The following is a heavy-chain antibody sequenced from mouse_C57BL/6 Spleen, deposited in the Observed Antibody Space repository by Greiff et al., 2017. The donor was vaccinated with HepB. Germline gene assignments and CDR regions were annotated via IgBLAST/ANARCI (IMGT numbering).Heavy chain of an antibody. CDR3: ARFDYDEVYAMDY. Sequence: VKVVESGAELAKPGASVKLSCKASGYTFTSYWMHWVKQRPGQGLEWIGYINPSSGYTKYNQKFKDKATLTADKSSSTAYMQLSSLTYEDSAVYYCARFDYDEVYAMDYWGQGTSVTVSS. V-gene: IGHV1-7*01. CDR2: INPSSGYT. D-gene: IGHD2-4*01. CDR1: GYTFTSYW. J-gene: IGHJ4*01.